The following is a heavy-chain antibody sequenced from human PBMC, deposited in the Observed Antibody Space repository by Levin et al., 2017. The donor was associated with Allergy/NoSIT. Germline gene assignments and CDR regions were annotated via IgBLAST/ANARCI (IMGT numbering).Heavy chain of an antibody. CDR1: GGSFSGYY. Sequence: SETLSLTCAVYGGSFSGYYWSWIRQPPGKGLEWIGEINHSGSTNYNPSLKSRVTISVDTSKNQFSLKLSSVTAADTAVYYCARGVFHFWDLRAYYFDYWGQGTLVTVSS. CDR3: ARGVFHFWDLRAYYFDY. D-gene: IGHD3-3*02. CDR2: INHSGST. J-gene: IGHJ4*02. V-gene: IGHV4-34*01.